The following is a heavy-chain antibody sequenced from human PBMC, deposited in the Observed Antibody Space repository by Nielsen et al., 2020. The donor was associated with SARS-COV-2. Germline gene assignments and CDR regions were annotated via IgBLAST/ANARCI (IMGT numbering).Heavy chain of an antibody. D-gene: IGHD6-19*01. CDR2: IYYSGST. V-gene: IGHV4-39*01. CDR3: ARHISPWLSSDAFDI. J-gene: IGHJ3*02. Sequence: GSLRLSCTVSGGSISSSSYYWGWIRQPPGKGLEWIGSIYYSGSTYYNPSLKSRVTISVDTSKNQFSLKLSSVTAADTAVYYCARHISPWLSSDAFDIWGQGTMVTVSS. CDR1: GGSISSSSYY.